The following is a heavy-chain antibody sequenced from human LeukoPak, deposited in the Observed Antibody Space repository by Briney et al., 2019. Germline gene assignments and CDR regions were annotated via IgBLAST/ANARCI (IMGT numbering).Heavy chain of an antibody. CDR3: ARDASHFDSSGYFHNYYYGMDV. CDR1: GFTLSSHP. V-gene: IGHV3-48*03. D-gene: IGHD3-22*01. CDR2: IGNDGRMM. J-gene: IGHJ6*02. Sequence: PGGSLRLSCAASGFTLSSHPMNWVRQAPGKGLEWVSYIGNDGRMMYYADSVKGRFTISRDSAKNSLYLQMNSLAADDTAVYYCARDASHFDSSGYFHNYYYGMDVRGQGTTVTVSS.